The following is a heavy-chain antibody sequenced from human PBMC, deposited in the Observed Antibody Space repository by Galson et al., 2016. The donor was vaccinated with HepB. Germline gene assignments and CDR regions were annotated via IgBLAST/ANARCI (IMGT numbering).Heavy chain of an antibody. V-gene: IGHV3-23*01. CDR2: ISGLTGST. D-gene: IGHD3-22*01. CDR3: AKMHYPYYSDITAYYGDY. Sequence: SLRLSCAASGFTFSSYAMSWVRQAPGKGLEWVSTISGLTGSTYYADSVKGRFTISSDNSKNTLYLQMNSLRDEDTAVYYCAKMHYPYYSDITAYYGDYWGQGTLVTVSS. J-gene: IGHJ4*02. CDR1: GFTFSSYA.